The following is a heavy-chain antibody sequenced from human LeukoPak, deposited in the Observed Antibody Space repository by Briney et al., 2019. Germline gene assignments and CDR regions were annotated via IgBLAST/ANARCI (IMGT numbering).Heavy chain of an antibody. D-gene: IGHD5-12*01. CDR1: GYTFTSYA. Sequence: ASVKVSCKASGYTFTSYAMNWVRLAPGQGLEWMGWINTNTGNPTYAQGFTGRFVFSLDTSVSTAYLQISSLKAEDTAVYYCARDVRVATIPPIYDYWGQGTLVTVSS. V-gene: IGHV7-4-1*02. CDR3: ARDVRVATIPPIYDY. J-gene: IGHJ4*02. CDR2: INTNTGNP.